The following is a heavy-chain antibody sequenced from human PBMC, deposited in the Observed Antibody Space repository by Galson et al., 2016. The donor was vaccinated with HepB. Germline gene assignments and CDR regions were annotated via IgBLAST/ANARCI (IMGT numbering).Heavy chain of an antibody. Sequence: SLRLSCAASGFTFNDYYMSWIRQAPGKGLEWVSYISTGSSYTNYADSVKGRFTIPRDNAKNSLYLQMSSLRAEDTSVYYCARSTVTDYWGQGTLVTVSS. CDR2: ISTGSSYT. D-gene: IGHD4-11*01. J-gene: IGHJ4*02. CDR1: GFTFNDYY. V-gene: IGHV3-11*06. CDR3: ARSTVTDY.